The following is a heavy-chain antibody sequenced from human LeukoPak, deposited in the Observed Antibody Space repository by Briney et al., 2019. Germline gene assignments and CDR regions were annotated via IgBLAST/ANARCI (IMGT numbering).Heavy chain of an antibody. D-gene: IGHD3-3*01. Sequence: PGGSLRLSCAASGFTVSSNYTSWVRQAPGKGLEWVSVIYSGGSTYYADSVKGRFTISRDNSKNTLYLQMNSLRAEDTAVYYCARDPRYDFWSGYYAFDIWGQGTMVTVSS. CDR2: IYSGGST. CDR1: GFTVSSNY. J-gene: IGHJ3*02. CDR3: ARDPRYDFWSGYYAFDI. V-gene: IGHV3-66*02.